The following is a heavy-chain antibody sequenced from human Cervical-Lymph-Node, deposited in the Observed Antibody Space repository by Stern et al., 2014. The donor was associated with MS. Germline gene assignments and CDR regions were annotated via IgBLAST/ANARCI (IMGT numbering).Heavy chain of an antibody. D-gene: IGHD4-17*01. CDR2: IYWDDDK. V-gene: IGHV2-5*02. CDR3: AHTPGTVTTGVGAFDI. Sequence: QITLKESGPTLVKPTQTLTLTCTFSGFSLSTSGVGVGWIRQPPGKAMEWLALIYWDDDKRYSPSLKSRLTITKDTSKNQVVLTMTNMDPVDTATYYCAHTPGTVTTGVGAFDIWGQGTMVTVSS. CDR1: GFSLSTSGVG. J-gene: IGHJ3*02.